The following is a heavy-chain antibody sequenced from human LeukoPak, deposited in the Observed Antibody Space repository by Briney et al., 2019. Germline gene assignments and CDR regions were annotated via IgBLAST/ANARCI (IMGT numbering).Heavy chain of an antibody. CDR2: IYYSGST. Sequence: SETLSLTCTVSGGSISSSSYYWGWIRQPPGKGLEWIGSIYYSGSTYYNPSLKSRVTISVDTSKNQFSLKLSSVTAADTAVYYCARLWYYDSSGPYYYFDYWGQGTLVTVSS. V-gene: IGHV4-39*01. CDR3: ARLWYYDSSGPYYYFDY. CDR1: GGSISSSSYY. D-gene: IGHD3-22*01. J-gene: IGHJ4*02.